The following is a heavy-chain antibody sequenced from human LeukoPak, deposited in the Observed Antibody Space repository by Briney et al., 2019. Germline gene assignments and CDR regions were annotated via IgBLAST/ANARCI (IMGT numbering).Heavy chain of an antibody. CDR3: ARRGFNPLHDYVWGSYDY. CDR2: ISSSGSTI. D-gene: IGHD3-16*01. Sequence: GGSLRLSCAASGFTFSDYYMSWIRQAPGKGLEWVSYISSSGSTIYYADSVKGRFTISRDNAKNSLYLQMNSLRAEDTAVYYCARRGFNPLHDYVWGSYDYWGQGTLVTVSS. V-gene: IGHV3-11*01. CDR1: GFTFSDYY. J-gene: IGHJ4*02.